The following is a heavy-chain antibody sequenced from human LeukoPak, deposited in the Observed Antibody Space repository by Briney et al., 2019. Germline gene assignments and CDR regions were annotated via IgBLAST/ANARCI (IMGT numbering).Heavy chain of an antibody. V-gene: IGHV3-7*03. D-gene: IGHD5-24*01. J-gene: IGHJ5*02. CDR1: RFTFSTSW. CDR3: ARDLNWPGP. CDR2: IKYDGTME. Sequence: PGGSLRLSCVASRFTFSTSWMTWVRQAPGKGLEFVAGIKYDGTMESYVDSVNGRFTISRDNAKNSLYLKMNSLRVDDTAVYYCARDLNWPGPWGQGTLVTVSS.